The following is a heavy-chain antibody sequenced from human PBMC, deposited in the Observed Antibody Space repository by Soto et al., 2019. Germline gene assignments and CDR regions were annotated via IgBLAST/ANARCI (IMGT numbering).Heavy chain of an antibody. V-gene: IGHV3-30*04. CDR2: ISYDGRDK. Sequence: PGGSLRLSCAASGFTFSSYAMHWVRQSPGTGLERAAVISYDGRDKYYPDSVKGRFTISRDNSKNTLYLQMNSLRAEDTAVYYCARSAGGSYPQYDYWGQGTLVTVPQ. CDR1: GFTFSSYA. J-gene: IGHJ4*02. CDR3: ARSAGGSYPQYDY. D-gene: IGHD1-26*01.